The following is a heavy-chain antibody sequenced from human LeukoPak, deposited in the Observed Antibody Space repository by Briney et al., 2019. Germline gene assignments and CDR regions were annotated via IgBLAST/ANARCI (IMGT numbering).Heavy chain of an antibody. V-gene: IGHV4-39*03. Sequence: SETLSLTCTVSGGSISSSSYYWGWIRQPPGKGLEWIGSIYYSGSTYYNPSLKSRVTISVDTSKNQFSLKLSSVTAAGTAADTAVYYCASEAGSTGLFFDYWGQGTLVTVSS. CDR3: ASEAGSTGLFFDY. CDR2: IYYSGST. J-gene: IGHJ4*02. D-gene: IGHD3-10*01. CDR1: GGSISSSSYY.